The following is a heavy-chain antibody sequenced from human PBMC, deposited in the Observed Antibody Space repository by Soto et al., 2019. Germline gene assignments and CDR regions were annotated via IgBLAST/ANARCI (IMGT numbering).Heavy chain of an antibody. D-gene: IGHD3-22*01. Sequence: SVKVSCKASGGTFSSYAISWVRQAPGQGLEWMGGIIPIFGTANYAQKFQGRVTITADKSTSTAYMELSSLRSEDTAVYYCARARQSTYYYDSSALPHHFQLWGQGTLVTVSS. CDR1: GGTFSSYA. CDR3: ARARQSTYYYDSSALPHHFQL. V-gene: IGHV1-69*06. J-gene: IGHJ1*01. CDR2: IIPIFGTA.